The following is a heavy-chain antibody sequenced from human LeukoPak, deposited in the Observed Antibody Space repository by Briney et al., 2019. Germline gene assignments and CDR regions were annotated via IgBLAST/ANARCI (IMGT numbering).Heavy chain of an antibody. CDR1: GGSSSGYY. V-gene: IGHV4-34*01. J-gene: IGHJ4*02. CDR2: INHSGST. Sequence: PPETLSLTCAVYGGSSSGYYWSWIRQPLGKGLEWIGEINHSGSTNYNPSLKSRVTISVDTSKNQFSLKLSSVTAADTAVYYCAAPAPLSDAPASTARSFDYWGQGTLVTVSS. D-gene: IGHD5-18*01. CDR3: AAPAPLSDAPASTARSFDY.